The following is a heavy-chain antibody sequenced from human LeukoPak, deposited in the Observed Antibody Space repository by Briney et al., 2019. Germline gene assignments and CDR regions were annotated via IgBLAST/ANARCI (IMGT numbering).Heavy chain of an antibody. Sequence: PSETLSLTCTVSGGSISSSSYYWGWIRQPPGEGLEWIGSIYYSGSTYYNPSLKSRVTISVDTSKNQFSLKLSSVTAADTAVYYCARAPPDIYDSSGYLDYWGQGTLVTVSS. CDR1: GGSISSSSYY. V-gene: IGHV4-39*01. CDR3: ARAPPDIYDSSGYLDY. J-gene: IGHJ4*02. D-gene: IGHD3-22*01. CDR2: IYYSGST.